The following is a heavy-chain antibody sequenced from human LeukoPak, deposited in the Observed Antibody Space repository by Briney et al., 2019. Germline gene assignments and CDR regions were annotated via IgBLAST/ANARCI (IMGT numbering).Heavy chain of an antibody. J-gene: IGHJ4*02. CDR2: IWYDGSNK. CDR3: ARDGRQYCSSTSCYMGY. CDR1: GFTFSSYG. V-gene: IGHV3-33*01. Sequence: GRSLRLSCAASGFTFSSYGMHWVRQAPGKGLEWVAVIWYDGSNKYYADSVKGRFTISRDNSKNTLYLQMNSLRAEDTAVYYCARDGRQYCSSTSCYMGYWGQGTLVTVSS. D-gene: IGHD2-2*02.